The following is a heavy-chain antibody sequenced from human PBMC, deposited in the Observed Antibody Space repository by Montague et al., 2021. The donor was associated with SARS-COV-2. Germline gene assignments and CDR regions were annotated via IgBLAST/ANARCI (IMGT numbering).Heavy chain of an antibody. D-gene: IGHD1-14*01. CDR3: ARGGPLSYYYYGMDV. Sequence: SRSLSFAASGFTFNSYWMHWVRQAPGKGLVWVSRINSDGTTTTYADSVKGRFTTSRDNAKDTLYLQMNSLRAEDTALYFCARGGPLSYYYYGMDVWGQGTTVTVSS. J-gene: IGHJ6*02. CDR1: GFTFNSYW. CDR2: INSDGTTT. V-gene: IGHV3-74*01.